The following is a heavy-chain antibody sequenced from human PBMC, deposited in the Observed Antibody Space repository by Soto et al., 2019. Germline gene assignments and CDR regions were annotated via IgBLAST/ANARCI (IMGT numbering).Heavy chain of an antibody. J-gene: IGHJ4*02. CDR2: ISGSCGNA. CDR1: GLTFSTYA. CDR3: ARDPTGTTRNFDC. D-gene: IGHD1-7*01. V-gene: IGHV3-23*01. Sequence: EVQLLESGGELVQPGGSLRLSCAASGLTFSTYAMSWVRQAPGKGLEWVSAISGSCGNAYYADSVRGRFTISRDNSKNTLYLQMNSLRAEDTALYYCARDPTGTTRNFDCWGQGTLVTVSS.